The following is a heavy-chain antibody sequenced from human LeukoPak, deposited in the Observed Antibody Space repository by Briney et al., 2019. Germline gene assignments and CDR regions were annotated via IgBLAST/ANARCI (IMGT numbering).Heavy chain of an antibody. CDR2: INPSGGST. J-gene: IGHJ4*02. CDR1: GYTFTSYY. CDR3: ARGSSFDFYDSSGYWHYFDY. D-gene: IGHD3-22*01. V-gene: IGHV1-46*01. Sequence: ASVKVSCKASGYTFTSYYMHWVRQAPGQGLEWMGIINPSGGSTSYAQKFQGRVTMTRDMSTSTVYMELSSLTSEDTAVYYCARGSSFDFYDSSGYWHYFDYWGQGTLVTVSS.